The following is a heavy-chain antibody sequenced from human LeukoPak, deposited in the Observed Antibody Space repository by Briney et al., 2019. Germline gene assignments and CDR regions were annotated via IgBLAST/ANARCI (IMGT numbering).Heavy chain of an antibody. V-gene: IGHV4-34*01. Sequence: SETLSLTCAVYGGSFSGYYWSWIRQPPGKGREWIGEINHSGSTNYNPSLKSRVTISVDTSKNQFSLKLSSVTAADTAVYYCARVKGVVVPAAIPTRNWFDPWGQGTLVTVSS. CDR2: INHSGST. CDR3: ARVKGVVVPAAIPTRNWFDP. J-gene: IGHJ5*02. CDR1: GGSFSGYY. D-gene: IGHD2-2*02.